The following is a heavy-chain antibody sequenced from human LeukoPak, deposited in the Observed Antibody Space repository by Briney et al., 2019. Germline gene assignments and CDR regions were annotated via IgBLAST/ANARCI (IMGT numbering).Heavy chain of an antibody. D-gene: IGHD2-8*02. CDR2: IRSTGGST. J-gene: IGHJ4*02. V-gene: IGHV3-23*01. CDR3: AKDTLGYCTGGVCSHFDY. CDR1: GFTFRSYH. Sequence: GGSLTLSCAASGFTFRSYHMSWVPHAPGKGVECVSSIRSTGGSTNYADSVKGRFTISRDNSKNTLFLQMNSLRAEDTAVYYCAKDTLGYCTGGVCSHFDYWGQGTLVTVSS.